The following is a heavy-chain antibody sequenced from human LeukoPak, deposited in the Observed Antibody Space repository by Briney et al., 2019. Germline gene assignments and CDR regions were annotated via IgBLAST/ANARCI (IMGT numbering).Heavy chain of an antibody. CDR1: GGTFSSYA. CDR2: IIPISGTA. J-gene: IGHJ2*01. CDR3: ARDSGRYGGIFHWYFDL. Sequence: GASVKVSCKASGGTFSSYAISWVRQAPGQGLEWMGGIIPISGTANYAQKFQGRVTITADESTSTAYMELSSLRSEDTAVYYCARDSGRYGGIFHWYFDLWGRGTLVTVSS. V-gene: IGHV1-69*13. D-gene: IGHD4-23*01.